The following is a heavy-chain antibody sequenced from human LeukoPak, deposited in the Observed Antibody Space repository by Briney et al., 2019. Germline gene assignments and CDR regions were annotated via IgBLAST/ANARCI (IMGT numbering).Heavy chain of an antibody. J-gene: IGHJ4*02. CDR1: GYTLTELS. V-gene: IGHV1-24*01. CDR3: ARGSGSYYDLLEVEFDY. D-gene: IGHD3-3*01. CDR2: FDPEDGET. Sequence: ASVKVSCKVSGYTLTELSMHWVRQAPGKGLEWMGGFDPEDGETIYAQKFQGRVTMTEDTSTDTAYMELSSLRSEDTAVYYCARGSGSYYDLLEVEFDYWGQGTLVTVSS.